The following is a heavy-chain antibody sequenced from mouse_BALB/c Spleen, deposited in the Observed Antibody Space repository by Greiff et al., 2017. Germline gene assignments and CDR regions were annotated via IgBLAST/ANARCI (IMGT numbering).Heavy chain of an antibody. Sequence: EVQRVESGGGLVKPGGSLKLSCAASGFTFSSYAMSWVRQSPEKRLEWVAEISSGGSYTYYPDTVTGRFTISRDNAKNTLYLEMSSLRSEDTAMYYCARVPNYDYDLYAMDYWGQGTSVTVSS. V-gene: IGHV5-9-4*01. CDR2: ISSGGSYT. CDR1: GFTFSSYA. D-gene: IGHD2-4*01. J-gene: IGHJ4*01. CDR3: ARVPNYDYDLYAMDY.